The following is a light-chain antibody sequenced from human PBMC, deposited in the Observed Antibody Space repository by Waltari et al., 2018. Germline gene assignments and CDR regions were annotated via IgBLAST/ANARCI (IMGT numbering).Light chain of an antibody. V-gene: IGLV1-47*01. CDR2: RNN. Sequence: QSVLTQPPSASGTPGQRVTISCSGSSSNIGSNYVYWYQQLPGTAPKLLIYRNNQRPSGVPDRFSGSKSGTSASLAISGLRSEDEADYYCAAWDDSLSGYNVFGSGTKVTVL. CDR3: AAWDDSLSGYNV. CDR1: SSNIGSNY. J-gene: IGLJ6*01.